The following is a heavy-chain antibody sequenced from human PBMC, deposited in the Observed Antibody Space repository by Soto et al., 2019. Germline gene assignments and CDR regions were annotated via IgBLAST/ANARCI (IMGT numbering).Heavy chain of an antibody. CDR2: ISYDGSNK. D-gene: IGHD4-17*01. Sequence: QVPLVESGGGVVQPGRSLRLSCAASGFTFSSYGMHWVRQAPGKGLEWVAVISYDGSNKYYADSVKGRFTISRDNSKNTLYLQMNSLRAEDTAVYYCAKDRTTVTADYWGQGTLVTVSS. CDR3: AKDRTTVTADY. V-gene: IGHV3-30*18. J-gene: IGHJ4*02. CDR1: GFTFSSYG.